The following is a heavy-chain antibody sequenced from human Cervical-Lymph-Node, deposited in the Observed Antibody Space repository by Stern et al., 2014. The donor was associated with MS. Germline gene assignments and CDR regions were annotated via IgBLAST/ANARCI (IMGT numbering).Heavy chain of an antibody. CDR2: MNPNNGNT. D-gene: IGHD5-18*01. V-gene: IGHV1-8*01. CDR3: VRGGFSYGYGLDA. Sequence: VQLVASGSEVRKPGASVKVSCQASGYSFINYDIFWVRQATGQGLEWMGWMNPNNGNTGHAQKFQGRVTMTRNTSISTAYMELSSLRSDDTAVYYCVRGGFSYGYGLDAWGQGTAVTVSS. CDR1: GYSFINYD. J-gene: IGHJ6*02.